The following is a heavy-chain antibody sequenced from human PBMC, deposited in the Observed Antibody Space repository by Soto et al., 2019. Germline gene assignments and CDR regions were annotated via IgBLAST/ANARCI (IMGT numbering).Heavy chain of an antibody. V-gene: IGHV3-30-3*01. J-gene: IGHJ4*02. CDR1: GFTFSSYA. Sequence: QVQLVESGGGVVQPGRSLRLSCAASGFTFSSYAMHWVRQAPGKGLEWVAVISYDGSNKYYADSVKGRFTISRDNSKNTLYLRLNSLRAEDTAVYYCARGGCSGGSCYTGGLGYYFDYWGQGTLVTVSS. D-gene: IGHD2-15*01. CDR3: ARGGCSGGSCYTGGLGYYFDY. CDR2: ISYDGSNK.